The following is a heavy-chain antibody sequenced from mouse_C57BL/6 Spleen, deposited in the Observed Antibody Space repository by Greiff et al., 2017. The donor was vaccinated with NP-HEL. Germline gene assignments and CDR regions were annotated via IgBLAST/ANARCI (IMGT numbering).Heavy chain of an antibody. CDR1: GYTFTDYY. D-gene: IGHD1-1*01. Sequence: EVQLQQSGPVLVKPGASVKMSCKASGYTFTDYYMNWVKQSHGKSLEWIGVINPYNGGTSYNQKFKGKATLTVDKSSSTAYMELNSLTSEDSAVYYCARSGYGSSPFDYWGQGTTLTVSS. V-gene: IGHV1-19*01. J-gene: IGHJ2*01. CDR2: INPYNGGT. CDR3: ARSGYGSSPFDY.